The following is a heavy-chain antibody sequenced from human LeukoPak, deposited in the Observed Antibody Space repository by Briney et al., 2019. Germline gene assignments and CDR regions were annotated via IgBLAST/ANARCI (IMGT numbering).Heavy chain of an antibody. Sequence: PSQTLSLTCTVSGGSISSGDYYWSWIRQPPGKGLEWIGYIYYSGNTYYNPSPKSRVTISIHTSKNQFSLTLSSVTAADTAVYYCARVSAFFYDSAAYYFDYWGQGALVTVSS. V-gene: IGHV4-30-4*01. CDR2: IYYSGNT. CDR1: GGSISSGDYY. D-gene: IGHD2/OR15-2a*01. J-gene: IGHJ4*02. CDR3: ARVSAFFYDSAAYYFDY.